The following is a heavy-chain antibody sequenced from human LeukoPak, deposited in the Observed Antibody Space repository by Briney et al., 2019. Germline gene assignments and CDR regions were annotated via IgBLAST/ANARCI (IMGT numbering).Heavy chain of an antibody. J-gene: IGHJ4*02. CDR1: GGFVSNSRYY. V-gene: IGHV4-39*01. CDR2: IYYSGSV. CDR3: ARRETVDLFDY. Sequence: SETLSLTRIVSGGFVSNSRYYWAWIRQPPGKGLEWIGTIYYSGSVYFNPSLESRVTMSVDTSKNQFSLNLSSVTAADTAVYYCARRETVDLFDYWGQGTLVTVSS. D-gene: IGHD6-19*01.